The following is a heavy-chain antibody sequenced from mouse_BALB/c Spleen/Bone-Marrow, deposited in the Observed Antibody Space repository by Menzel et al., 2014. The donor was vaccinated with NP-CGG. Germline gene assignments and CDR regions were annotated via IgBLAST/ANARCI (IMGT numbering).Heavy chain of an antibody. J-gene: IGHJ1*01. D-gene: IGHD1-1*01. CDR2: IRLKSNYYAT. CDR1: GFTFNNYC. CDR3: TRIFYYGTSYWYFDV. V-gene: IGHV6-6*02. Sequence: EVQRVESGGGLVQPGGSMKLSCVASGFTFNNYCMNWVRQSPEKGLEWVAEIRLKSNYYATHFAESVKGRFTLSRDDSKSSVHLQMNNLRPEDTGIYYCTRIFYYGTSYWYFDVWGAGTTVTVSS.